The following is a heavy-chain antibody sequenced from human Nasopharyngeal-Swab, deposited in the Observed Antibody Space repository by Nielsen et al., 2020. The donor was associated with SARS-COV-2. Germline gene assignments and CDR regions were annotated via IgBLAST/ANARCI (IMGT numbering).Heavy chain of an antibody. CDR3: ARQGARAPRHKRGYYYYGMDV. Sequence: WIRQPPGKGLEWAANIKQDGSEKYYVDSVKGRFTISRDNAKNSLYLQMNSLRAEDTAVYYCARQGARAPRHKRGYYYYGMDVWGQGTTVTVSS. V-gene: IGHV3-7*03. J-gene: IGHJ6*02. CDR2: IKQDGSEK. D-gene: IGHD3-10*01.